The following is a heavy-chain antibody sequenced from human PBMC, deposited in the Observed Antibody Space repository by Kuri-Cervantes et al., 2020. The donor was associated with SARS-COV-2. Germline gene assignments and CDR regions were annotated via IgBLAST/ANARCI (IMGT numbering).Heavy chain of an antibody. J-gene: IGHJ5*02. CDR3: ARSFTVTDPSDP. CDR1: GFTFSSYS. Sequence: GGSLRLSCAASGFTFSSYSMNWVRQAPGKGLEWVSSISSSSSYIYYADSVKGRFTISRDNAKNSLYLQMNSLRAEDTAVYYCARSFTVTDPSDPWGQGTLVTVSS. CDR2: ISSSSSYI. V-gene: IGHV3-21*01. D-gene: IGHD4-11*01.